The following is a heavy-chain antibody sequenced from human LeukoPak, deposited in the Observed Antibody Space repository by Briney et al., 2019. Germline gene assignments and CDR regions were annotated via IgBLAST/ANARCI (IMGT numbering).Heavy chain of an antibody. J-gene: IGHJ4*02. D-gene: IGHD3-22*01. Sequence: PGGSLRLSCVASGLTFRSYDMNWVRQAPGKGLEWVSYISSSNSTIYYADSVKGRFTISRDNAKNSLFLQMNSLRAEDTAVYYCARYLSGSFDYWGQGTLVTVSS. CDR1: GLTFRSYD. CDR2: ISSSNSTI. CDR3: ARYLSGSFDY. V-gene: IGHV3-48*01.